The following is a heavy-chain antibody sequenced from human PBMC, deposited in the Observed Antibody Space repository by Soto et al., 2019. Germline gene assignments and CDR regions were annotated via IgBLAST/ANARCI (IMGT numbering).Heavy chain of an antibody. CDR2: IKADGSEK. Sequence: EVHLVESGGGLVQPGGSLRLSCAGSGFTFSNHWMNWVRQAPGKGLEWVANIKADGSEKYYVDSVKGRFTISRDNAKNSLYLQMNSLRAEDTAVYYFARARGVDSLGQGTLVTVSS. CDR1: GFTFSNHW. D-gene: IGHD3-16*01. J-gene: IGHJ5*01. V-gene: IGHV3-7*03. CDR3: ARARGVDS.